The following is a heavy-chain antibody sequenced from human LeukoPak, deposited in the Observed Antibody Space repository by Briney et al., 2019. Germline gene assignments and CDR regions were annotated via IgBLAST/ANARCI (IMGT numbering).Heavy chain of an antibody. V-gene: IGHV3-23*01. Sequence: GGSLRLSCAASGFTFSSYAMSWVRQAPGKGLECVSTISGSGGSTYYADSVKGRFTISRDNSKNTLYLQVNSLRTEDTPVYHCAKACSSGWYGSDYWGQGTLVTVSS. CDR1: GFTFSSYA. D-gene: IGHD6-19*01. J-gene: IGHJ4*02. CDR3: AKACSSGWYGSDY. CDR2: ISGSGGST.